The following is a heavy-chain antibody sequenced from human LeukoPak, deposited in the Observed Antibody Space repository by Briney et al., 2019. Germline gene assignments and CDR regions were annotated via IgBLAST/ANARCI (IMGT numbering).Heavy chain of an antibody. CDR2: IKQDGSET. J-gene: IGHJ4*02. Sequence: GGSLRLSCAASGFTFSNYWMNWVRQAPGKGLEWVANIKQDGSETYYVDSVKGRFTISRDNAKNSLYLQMNSLRAEDTALYYCCSTNSFSYWGQGTLVTVSS. D-gene: IGHD2-2*01. CDR1: GFTFSNYW. V-gene: IGHV3-7*01. CDR3: CSTNSFSY.